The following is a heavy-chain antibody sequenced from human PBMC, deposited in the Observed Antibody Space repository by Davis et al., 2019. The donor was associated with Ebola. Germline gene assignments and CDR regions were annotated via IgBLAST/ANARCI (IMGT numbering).Heavy chain of an antibody. CDR3: VRGYGASY. CDR1: GFTFSSYW. V-gene: IGHV3-7*01. J-gene: IGHJ4*02. D-gene: IGHD4-17*01. Sequence: GESLKISCAASGFTFSSYWMSWVRQAPGKGLEWVANIKQDGSEKYYVDSVKGRFTISRDNAKNSLYLQMNSLRDEDTAVYYCVRGYGASYWGPGTLVTVSS. CDR2: IKQDGSEK.